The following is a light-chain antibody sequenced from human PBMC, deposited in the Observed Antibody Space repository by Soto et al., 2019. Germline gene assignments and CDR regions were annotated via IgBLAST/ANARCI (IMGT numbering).Light chain of an antibody. CDR2: AAS. Sequence: EIVLTPSPGTLSLSPGESATLSCLASQSVSNNYLAWYQQKPGQAPRLLIYAASTRATGIPARFSGSGSETEFTLTISSLQSEDLAVYYCQQYANWPKTFGQGTKVDI. V-gene: IGKV3-15*01. CDR3: QQYANWPKT. CDR1: QSVSNN. J-gene: IGKJ1*01.